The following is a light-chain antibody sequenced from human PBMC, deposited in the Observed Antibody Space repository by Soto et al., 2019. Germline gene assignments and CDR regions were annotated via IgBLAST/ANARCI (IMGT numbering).Light chain of an antibody. Sequence: DIRMTQFPSTLSASVGDRVTITCRASQSISSWLAWYQQKPGKAPKLLIYDASSLESGVPSRFSGSGSGTEFTLTISSLQPDDFATFYCQQYKSYPSTFGQGTKVDIK. V-gene: IGKV1-5*01. CDR2: DAS. J-gene: IGKJ1*01. CDR1: QSISSW. CDR3: QQYKSYPST.